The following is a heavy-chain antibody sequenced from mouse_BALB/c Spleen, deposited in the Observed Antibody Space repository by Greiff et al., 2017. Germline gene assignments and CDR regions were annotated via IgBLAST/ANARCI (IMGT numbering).Heavy chain of an antibody. Sequence: QVQLKESGPGLVAPSQSLSITCTVSGFSLTSSGVHWVRQPPGKGLEWLGVIWAGGSTNYNSALMSRLSISKDNSKSQVFLKMNSLQTDDTAMYYCARDNSWFAYWGQGTLVTVSA. CDR1: GFSLTSSG. J-gene: IGHJ3*01. V-gene: IGHV2-9*02. CDR2: IWAGGST. CDR3: ARDNSWFAY.